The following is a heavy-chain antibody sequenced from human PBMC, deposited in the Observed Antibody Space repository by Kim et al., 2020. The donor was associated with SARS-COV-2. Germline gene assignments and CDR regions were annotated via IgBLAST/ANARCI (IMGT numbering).Heavy chain of an antibody. J-gene: IGHJ4*02. Sequence: GGSLRLSCAASGFTFSRHAMSWVRQAPGKGLEWLSVITGSSVTTYYADSVKGRFTISRDNSKNTLYLQMNILRADDTAIYYCAKTYDYDRGSADRYFDYWGQGTLVTVSS. CDR3: AKTYDYDRGSADRYFDY. D-gene: IGHD3-16*01. V-gene: IGHV3-23*01. CDR1: GFTFSRHA. CDR2: ITGSSVTT.